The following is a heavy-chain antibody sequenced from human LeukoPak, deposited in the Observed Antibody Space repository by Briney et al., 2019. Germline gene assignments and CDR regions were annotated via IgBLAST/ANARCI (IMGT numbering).Heavy chain of an antibody. CDR3: AKEPFSSGSWFDP. CDR2: ISYDGSNK. D-gene: IGHD3-10*01. J-gene: IGHJ5*02. CDR1: GFTFSSYA. V-gene: IGHV3-30*09. Sequence: GGSLRLSCAASGFTFSSYAMHWVRQAPGKGLEWVAVISYDGSNKYYADSVKGRFAVSRDTSTNTLYLQMNSLRAEDSAVYHCAKEPFSSGSWFDPWGQGTLVTVSS.